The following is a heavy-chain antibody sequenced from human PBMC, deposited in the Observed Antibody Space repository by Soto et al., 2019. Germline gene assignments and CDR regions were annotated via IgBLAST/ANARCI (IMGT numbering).Heavy chain of an antibody. Sequence: QVQLQESGPGLVKPSQTLSLTCTVSGGSISSGGYYWSWIRQHPGKGLEWIGYIYYSGSTYYNPSLKSRVTISVDTSKNQFSLKLRSVTAADTAVYYCARSYGDYPLYYMDVWGKGTTVTVSS. CDR3: ARSYGDYPLYYMDV. V-gene: IGHV4-31*03. CDR2: IYYSGST. D-gene: IGHD4-17*01. CDR1: GGSISSGGYY. J-gene: IGHJ6*03.